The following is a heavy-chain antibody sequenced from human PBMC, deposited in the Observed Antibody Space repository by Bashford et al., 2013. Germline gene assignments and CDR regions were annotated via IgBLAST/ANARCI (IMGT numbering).Heavy chain of an antibody. Sequence: SQTLSLTCAISGDSVSSNTVAWIWIRQSPSRGLEWLGRTYYRSKWFNDYAVSVKSRIIISPDTSNNQFSLNLASVTAADTAIYYCVRDSWKYSGTYRAHTFDVWGQGTKVTVSS. V-gene: IGHV6-1*01. D-gene: IGHD1-26*01. CDR3: VRDSWKYSGTYRAHTFDV. J-gene: IGHJ3*01. CDR1: GDSVSSNTVA. CDR2: TYYRSKWFN.